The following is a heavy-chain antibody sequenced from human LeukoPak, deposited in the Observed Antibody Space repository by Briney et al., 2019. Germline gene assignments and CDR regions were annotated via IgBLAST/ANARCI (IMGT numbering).Heavy chain of an antibody. Sequence: EPGGSLRLSCAASGFTFSTAWMNWVRQAPGMGLEWVGRIKQTAGGGTTDYAAPVKGRFTISRDDSKSTLYLQMNSLTTEDTAVYYCTTGQAAVTHDGYWGQGTLVTVSS. CDR3: TTGQAAVTHDGY. V-gene: IGHV3-15*01. J-gene: IGHJ4*02. CDR2: IKQTAGGGTT. D-gene: IGHD4-17*01. CDR1: GFTFSTAW.